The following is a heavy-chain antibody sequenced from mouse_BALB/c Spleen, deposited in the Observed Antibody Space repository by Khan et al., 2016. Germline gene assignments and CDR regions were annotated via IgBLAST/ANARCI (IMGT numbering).Heavy chain of an antibody. V-gene: IGHV1-9*01. J-gene: IGHJ2*01. Sequence: QVQLQQPGAELMKPGASVKISCKATGYTFSSYWIEWVKQRPGHGLEWIGEILPGSGSTNYNEKFRGKATFTADTSSNTAYMQLSSLTSEDSAVHYRARTDSRGYFDYWGQGTPLTVSS. D-gene: IGHD3-3*01. CDR2: ILPGSGST. CDR1: GYTFSSYW. CDR3: ARTDSRGYFDY.